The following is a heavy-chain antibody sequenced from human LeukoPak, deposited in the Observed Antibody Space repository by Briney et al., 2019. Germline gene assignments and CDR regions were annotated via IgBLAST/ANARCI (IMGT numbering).Heavy chain of an antibody. CDR3: AKVVEVGAPSAPYFDY. V-gene: IGHV3-23*01. D-gene: IGHD1-26*01. CDR2: ISGSGGST. J-gene: IGHJ4*02. Sequence: PGGSLRLSCAASGFTFSSYAMSWVRQAPGKGLEWVSAISGSGGSTYYADSVKGRFTISRDNSKNTLYLQMNSLRAEDTAVYYCAKVVEVGAPSAPYFDYWGQGTLVTVSS. CDR1: GFTFSSYA.